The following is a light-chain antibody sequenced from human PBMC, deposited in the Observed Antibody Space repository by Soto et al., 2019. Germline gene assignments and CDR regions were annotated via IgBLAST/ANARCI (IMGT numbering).Light chain of an antibody. CDR3: QHYNNWPPWT. CDR2: GAS. V-gene: IGKV3-15*01. CDR1: QSVSSD. J-gene: IGKJ1*01. Sequence: MVKTHSPATLSVSLGDGATFSSRFSQSVSSDLAWYQQKPGQSPRLLIYGASIRATGIPARFSGSGSGTEFTLTISSLQSEDFAVYYCQHYNNWPPWTFGQGTKVDIK.